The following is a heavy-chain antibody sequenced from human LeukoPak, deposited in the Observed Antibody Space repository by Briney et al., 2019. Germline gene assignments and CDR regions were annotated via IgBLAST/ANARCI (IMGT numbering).Heavy chain of an antibody. J-gene: IGHJ4*02. CDR3: ASTYYDGSGFYYFDY. CDR1: GFTFSSYA. Sequence: GGSLRLSCAVSGFTFSSYAMHWVRQAPGKGLEWVAVISYDGTNKYYADSVKGRFTISRDNSKNTLYLQMNSLRAEDTAVYYCASTYYDGSGFYYFDYWGQGTLVTVSS. V-gene: IGHV3-30-3*01. D-gene: IGHD3-22*01. CDR2: ISYDGTNK.